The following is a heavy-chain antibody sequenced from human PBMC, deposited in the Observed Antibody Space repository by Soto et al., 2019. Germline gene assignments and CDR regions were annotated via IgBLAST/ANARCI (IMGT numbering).Heavy chain of an antibody. CDR3: ARHCNVLRFLEWLGPAKYYFDY. V-gene: IGHV4-39*01. Sequence: SETLSLTCTVSGGSISSSSYYWGWIRQPPGKGLEWIGSIYYSGSTYYNPSLKSRVTISVDTSKNQFSLKLSSVTAADTAVYYCARHCNVLRFLEWLGPAKYYFDYWGQGTLVTVSS. D-gene: IGHD3-3*01. CDR1: GGSISSSSYY. J-gene: IGHJ4*02. CDR2: IYYSGST.